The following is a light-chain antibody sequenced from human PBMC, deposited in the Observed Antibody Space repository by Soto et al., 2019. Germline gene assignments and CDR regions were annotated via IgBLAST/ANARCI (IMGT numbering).Light chain of an antibody. V-gene: IGKV3-20*01. J-gene: IGKJ3*01. CDR1: QSVSSY. CDR2: DAS. Sequence: EVGWTQYPGTLSLSPGERATLSCRASQSVSSYLAWYQQKPGQAPRLLIYDASTRAPGIPDRFSGSGSGTDFTLTISRLEPEDFAVYYCQQYGSSPFTFGPGTKVDIK. CDR3: QQYGSSPFT.